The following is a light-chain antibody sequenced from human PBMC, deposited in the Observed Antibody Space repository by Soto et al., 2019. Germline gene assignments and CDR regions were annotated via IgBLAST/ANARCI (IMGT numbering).Light chain of an antibody. CDR3: QQYDTSPRT. Sequence: EVMLTQSPGTLSLSPGERATLSCRASQSVSSNYLAWYQQKSGQAPRLLIYGASNRATGIPDRFSGSGSGTDFTLTIRRLEPEDCAVYYGQQYDTSPRTFGQGTKVEFK. CDR1: QSVSSNY. J-gene: IGKJ1*01. CDR2: GAS. V-gene: IGKV3-20*01.